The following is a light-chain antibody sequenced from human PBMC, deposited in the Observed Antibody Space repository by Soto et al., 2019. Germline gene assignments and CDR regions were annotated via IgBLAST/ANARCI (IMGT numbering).Light chain of an antibody. J-gene: IGKJ1*01. V-gene: IGKV1-5*01. CDR2: DAS. Sequence: DIQMTQSPSTLSASVGDRVTITCRASQSISSWLAWYQQKPGKAPKLLIYDASSLESGVPSRFSGSGSGTEFTLTISSLQSEDFAVYYCQQYNNWPRTFGQGIKVDIK. CDR1: QSISSW. CDR3: QQYNNWPRT.